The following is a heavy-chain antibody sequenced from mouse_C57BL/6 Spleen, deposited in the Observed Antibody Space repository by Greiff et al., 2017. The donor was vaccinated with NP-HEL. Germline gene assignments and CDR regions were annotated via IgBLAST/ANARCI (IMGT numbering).Heavy chain of an antibody. J-gene: IGHJ3*01. CDR1: GYTFTDYY. Sequence: EVQLQQSGPELVKPGASVKISCKASGYTFTDYYMNWVKQSHGKSLEWIGDINPNNGGTSYNQKFKGKATLTVDKSSSTAYMELRSLTSEDSAVYYCARSEGERFAYWGQGTLVTVSA. CDR2: INPNNGGT. CDR3: ARSEGERFAY. V-gene: IGHV1-26*01.